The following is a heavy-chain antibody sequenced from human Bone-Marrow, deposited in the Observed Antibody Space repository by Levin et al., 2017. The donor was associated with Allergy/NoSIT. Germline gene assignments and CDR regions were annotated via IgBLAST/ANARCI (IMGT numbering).Heavy chain of an antibody. CDR2: ISDRGST. Sequence: MSSETLSLNCTVSGGSITSSFWNWIRQPPGKGLEWIGYISDRGSTNYSPSLKSRVTISIDSSKNQVSLKLTSVTAADTAVYYCARDVSGTYYAFGIWGHGTMVSVSS. CDR3: ARDVSGTYYAFGI. J-gene: IGHJ3*02. V-gene: IGHV4-59*01. D-gene: IGHD1-26*01. CDR1: GGSITSSF.